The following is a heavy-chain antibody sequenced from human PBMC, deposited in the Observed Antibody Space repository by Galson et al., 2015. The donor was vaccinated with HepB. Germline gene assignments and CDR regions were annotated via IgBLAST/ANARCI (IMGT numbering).Heavy chain of an antibody. CDR1: GYTFTSYG. J-gene: IGHJ4*02. V-gene: IGHV1-18*01. Sequence: SVKVSCTASGYTFTSYGISWVRQAPGQGLEWMGWISAYNGNTNYAQKLQGRVTMTTDTSTSTAYMELRSLRSDDTAVYYCARFLPAGSAAGANYWGQGTLVTVSS. D-gene: IGHD6-19*01. CDR2: ISAYNGNT. CDR3: ARFLPAGSAAGANY.